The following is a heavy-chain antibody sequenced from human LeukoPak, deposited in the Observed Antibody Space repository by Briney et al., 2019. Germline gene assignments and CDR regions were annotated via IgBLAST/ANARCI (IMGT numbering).Heavy chain of an antibody. V-gene: IGHV3-30*03. CDR1: GFTFSSYG. CDR2: ISVDGNNK. J-gene: IGHJ3*02. D-gene: IGHD6-19*01. CDR3: ARGTYSSGHCDVFDI. Sequence: GGSLRLSCAASGFTFSSYGMYWVRQAPGKGLEWVAGISVDGNNKHYPDSEKGRFTISRDNSKNTLYLQINSLRPEDTAVYSCARGTYSSGHCDVFDIWGQGTMVTVSS.